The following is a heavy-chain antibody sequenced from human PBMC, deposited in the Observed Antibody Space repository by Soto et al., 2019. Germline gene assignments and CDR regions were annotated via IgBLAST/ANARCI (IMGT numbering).Heavy chain of an antibody. CDR1: GGSFSGYY. D-gene: IGHD1-26*01. V-gene: IGHV4-34*04. CDR2: IDHSGIT. J-gene: IGHJ4*02. CDR3: ARGVSVTLAVQGGAPDKNYFDS. Sequence: SETLSLTCAVYGGSFSGYYWSWIRQPPGTGLEWIGEIDHSGITNHNTALKSRATMSVDTSKNQFSLKLRSVTAADTAVYYCARGVSVTLAVQGGAPDKNYFDSWSQGTLVTVSS.